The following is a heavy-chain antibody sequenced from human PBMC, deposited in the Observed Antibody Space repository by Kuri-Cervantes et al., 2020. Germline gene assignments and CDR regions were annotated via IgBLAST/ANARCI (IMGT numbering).Heavy chain of an antibody. CDR2: ISWNSGSI. CDR3: AKPSWSGYFDY. D-gene: IGHD6-13*01. Sequence: SLKISCAASGFTFDDYAMHWVRQAPGKGLEWVSGISWNSGSIGYADSVKGRFTISRDNAKNSLYLQMNSLRAEDTAVYYCAKPSWSGYFDYWGQGTLVTVSS. V-gene: IGHV3-9*01. CDR1: GFTFDDYA. J-gene: IGHJ4*02.